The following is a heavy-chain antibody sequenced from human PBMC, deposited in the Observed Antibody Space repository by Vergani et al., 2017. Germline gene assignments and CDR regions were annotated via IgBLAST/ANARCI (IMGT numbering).Heavy chain of an antibody. V-gene: IGHV4-61*02. D-gene: IGHD2-2*02. Sequence: QVQLQESGPGLVKPSQTLSLTCTVSGGSISSGSYYWSWIRQPAGKGLEWIGRIYTSGSTNYNPSLKSRVTISVDTSKNQFSLKLSSVTAADTAVYYCARDKLGYCSSTSCYRGLYYYYYMDVWGKGTTVTVSS. CDR3: ARDKLGYCSSTSCYRGLYYYYYMDV. J-gene: IGHJ6*03. CDR2: IYTSGST. CDR1: GGSISSGSYY.